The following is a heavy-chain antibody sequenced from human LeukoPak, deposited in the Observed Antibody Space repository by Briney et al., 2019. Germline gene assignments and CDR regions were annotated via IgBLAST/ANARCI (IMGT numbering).Heavy chain of an antibody. CDR2: ICGSGGTT. CDR3: AKEDTTGMTPLLDY. Sequence: GGSLRLSCAVSGIIFSHHAISWVRQAPGKGLEWVSAICGSGGTTYYADSVKGRFTISRDNSKNTLSLQMIGLRPDDTAVYYCAKEDTTGMTPLLDYWGQGTLVTVSS. CDR1: GIIFSHHA. J-gene: IGHJ4*02. D-gene: IGHD1-1*01. V-gene: IGHV3-23*01.